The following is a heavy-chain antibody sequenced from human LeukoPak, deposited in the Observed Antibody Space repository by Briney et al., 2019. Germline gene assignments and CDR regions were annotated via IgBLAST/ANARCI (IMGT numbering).Heavy chain of an antibody. J-gene: IGHJ4*02. D-gene: IGHD3-22*01. Sequence: SGTLSLTCAVSGDSISSSNWWSWVRQPPGKGLEWIGEIYHSGSTNYNPSLKSRVTISVDKSKNQFSLKLSSVTAADTAVYYCARDRDSSRTNLDYWGQGTLVTVSS. CDR3: ARDRDSSRTNLDY. V-gene: IGHV4-4*02. CDR2: IYHSGST. CDR1: GDSISSSNW.